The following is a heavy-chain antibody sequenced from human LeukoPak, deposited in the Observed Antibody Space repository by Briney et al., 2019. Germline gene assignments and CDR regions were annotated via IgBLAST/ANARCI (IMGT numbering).Heavy chain of an antibody. CDR3: AKDLGTGYNSFDH. D-gene: IGHD5-24*01. J-gene: IGHJ4*02. V-gene: IGHV3-30*18. CDR1: GFTFSSYG. Sequence: PGGSLRLSCAASGFTFSSYGMHWVRQAPGKGLEWVAVISYDGSNKYYADSVKGRFTISRDNSKNTLYLQMNSLRAEDTAVYHCAKDLGTGYNSFDHWGQGTLVTVSS. CDR2: ISYDGSNK.